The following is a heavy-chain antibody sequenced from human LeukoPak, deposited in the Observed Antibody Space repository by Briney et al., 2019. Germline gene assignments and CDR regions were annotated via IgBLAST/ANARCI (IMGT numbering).Heavy chain of an antibody. CDR1: GLTFSSYA. V-gene: IGHV3-23*01. Sequence: GGSLRLSCAASGLTFSSYAMSWVRQAPGKGLEWVSAISGSGGSTYYADSVKGRFTISRDNSKNTLYLQMNSLRAEDTAVYYCAKDSSGWYYFDYWGQGTLVTVSS. CDR2: ISGSGGST. D-gene: IGHD6-19*01. J-gene: IGHJ4*02. CDR3: AKDSSGWYYFDY.